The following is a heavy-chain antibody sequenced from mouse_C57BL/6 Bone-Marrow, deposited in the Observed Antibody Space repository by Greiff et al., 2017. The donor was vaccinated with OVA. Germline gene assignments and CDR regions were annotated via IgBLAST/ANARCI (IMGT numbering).Heavy chain of an antibody. D-gene: IGHD1-1*01. V-gene: IGHV5-6*01. J-gene: IGHJ1*03. Sequence: EVKLMESGGDLVKPGGSLKLSCAASGFTFSSYGMSWVRQTPEKRLEWVATISSGGSYTYYPDSVKGRFTISRDNAKNTLYLQMSSLKSEDTAMYYCASAITTVVATRWYFDVWGTGTTVTVSS. CDR1: GFTFSSYG. CDR2: ISSGGSYT. CDR3: ASAITTVVATRWYFDV.